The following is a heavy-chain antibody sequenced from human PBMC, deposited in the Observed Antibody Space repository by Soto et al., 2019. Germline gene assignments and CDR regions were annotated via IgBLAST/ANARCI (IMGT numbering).Heavy chain of an antibody. J-gene: IGHJ5*02. CDR3: ARGYSGFIIRLDT. CDR1: GGTFSDYA. V-gene: IGHV1-69*06. CDR2: TIPISDSP. Sequence: QVQLVQSGAEVKQPGSSVKVSCKASGGTFSDYAISWVREAPGQGLEWMGGTIPISDSPKYAQKFQGRVTISAAKSTSTSSMVLSSLRSDDTAIYYCARGYSGFIIRLDTLGQGTLITVSS. D-gene: IGHD5-12*01.